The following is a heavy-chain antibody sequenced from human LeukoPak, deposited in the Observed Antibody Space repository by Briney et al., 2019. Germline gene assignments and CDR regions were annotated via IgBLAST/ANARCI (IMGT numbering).Heavy chain of an antibody. CDR1: GFTFSDYY. J-gene: IGHJ4*02. CDR2: IYSGGST. Sequence: PGGSLRLSCAASGFTFSDYYMSWVRQAPGKGLEWVSVIYSGGSTHYADSVKGRFTISRDNSKNTLYLQMNSLRAEDTAVYYCARSGGPNFDYWGQGTLVTVSS. CDR3: ARSGGPNFDY. V-gene: IGHV3-53*01. D-gene: IGHD3-10*01.